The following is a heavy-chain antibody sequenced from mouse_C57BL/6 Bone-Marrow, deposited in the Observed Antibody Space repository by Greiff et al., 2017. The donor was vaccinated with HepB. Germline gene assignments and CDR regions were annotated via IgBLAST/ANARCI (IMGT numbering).Heavy chain of an antibody. CDR3: ARVGTVVPYYFDY. Sequence: VQLQQPGAELVMPGASVKLSCKASGYTFTSYWMHWVKQRPGQGLEWIGEIDPSDSYTNYNQKFKGKSTLTVDKSSSTAYMQLSSLTSEDSAVYYCARVGTVVPYYFDYWGQGTTLTVSS. V-gene: IGHV1-69*01. CDR2: IDPSDSYT. J-gene: IGHJ2*01. CDR1: GYTFTSYW. D-gene: IGHD1-1*01.